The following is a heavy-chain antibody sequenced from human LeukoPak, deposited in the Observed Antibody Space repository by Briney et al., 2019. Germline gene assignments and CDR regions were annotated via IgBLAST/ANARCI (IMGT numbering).Heavy chain of an antibody. J-gene: IGHJ4*02. D-gene: IGHD2-8*02. CDR1: GGSISSTSYY. CDR3: ARLPTDLLAFDY. V-gene: IGHV4-39*01. Sequence: SDTLSLTCTVSGGSISSTSYYWGWSRQPPGKGLEYIGGISYRGSAYYNPSLKSRVTMSVDTSKNQFSLKLSSVTAADTALYYCARLPTDLLAFDYWGQGTLVTVSS. CDR2: ISYRGSA.